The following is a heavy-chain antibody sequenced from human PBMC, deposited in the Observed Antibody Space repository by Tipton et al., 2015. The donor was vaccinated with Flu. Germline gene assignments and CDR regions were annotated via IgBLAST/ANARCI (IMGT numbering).Heavy chain of an antibody. Sequence: LRLSCAVYGGSFSGYYWSWIRQPPGKGLEWIGEINHSGSTNYNPSLKSRVTISVDTSKNQFSLKLSSVTAADTAVYYCARVLAQDRWNYYGMDVWGQGTTVTVSS. CDR2: INHSGST. CDR3: ARVLAQDRWNYYGMDV. V-gene: IGHV4-34*01. J-gene: IGHJ6*02. D-gene: IGHD4-23*01. CDR1: GGSFSGYY.